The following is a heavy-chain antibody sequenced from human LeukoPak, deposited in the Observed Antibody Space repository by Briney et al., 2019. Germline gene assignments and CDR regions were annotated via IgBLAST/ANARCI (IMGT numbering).Heavy chain of an antibody. CDR3: AKVIDY. Sequence: QPGGSLRLSCAASGFTFDDYTMHWVRQAPGKGLEWVSLISWDGGSTYYADSVKGRFTISRDNPKNTLYLQMNSLRAEDTAVYYCAKVIDYWGQGTLVTVSS. CDR1: GFTFDDYT. J-gene: IGHJ4*02. CDR2: ISWDGGST. V-gene: IGHV3-43*01.